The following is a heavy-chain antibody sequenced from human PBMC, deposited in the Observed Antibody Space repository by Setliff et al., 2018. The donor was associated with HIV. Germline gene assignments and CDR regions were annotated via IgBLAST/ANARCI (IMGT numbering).Heavy chain of an antibody. V-gene: IGHV1-18*01. CDR1: GYTFTSYG. J-gene: IGHJ6*03. CDR2: ISGYNGNT. Sequence: GASVKVSCKPSGYTFTSYGITWVRQAPGQGLEWVGWISGYNGNTNYAQKLQGRVTMTTDTSTSTAYMELRSLRSDDTAVYYCARDRRAYTLLYYYYYMDVWGKGTTVTVSS. D-gene: IGHD1-20*01. CDR3: ARDRRAYTLLYYYYYMDV.